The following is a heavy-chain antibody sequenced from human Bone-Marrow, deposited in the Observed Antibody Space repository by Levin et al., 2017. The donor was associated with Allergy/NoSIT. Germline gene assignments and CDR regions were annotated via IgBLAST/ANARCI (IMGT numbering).Heavy chain of an antibody. CDR3: ARGYSGYYFDF. CDR1: TFTFTSYN. D-gene: IGHD5-12*01. Sequence: SCAASTFTFTSYNMHWVRQAPGKGLEWVALLSYDEKNKYYADSVRGRFTISRDTSKNTLYLEMNSLRPEDTALYYCARGYSGYYFDFWGQGTLVSVSS. V-gene: IGHV3-30*04. J-gene: IGHJ4*02. CDR2: LSYDEKNK.